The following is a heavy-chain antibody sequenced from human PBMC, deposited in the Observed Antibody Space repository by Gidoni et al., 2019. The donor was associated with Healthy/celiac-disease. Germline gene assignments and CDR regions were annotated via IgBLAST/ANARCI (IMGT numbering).Heavy chain of an antibody. D-gene: IGHD6-19*01. CDR1: GGSISSYY. Sequence: QVQLQESGPGLVKPSETLSLTCTVSGGSISSYYWSWIRQPPGKGLEWIGYTYYSGSTTYNPSLRSGVTIAVDTSRNQFPRRLSSGTAAETAVYYCARGGGAVADWGQGTLVTVSS. J-gene: IGHJ4*02. CDR3: ARGGGAVAD. V-gene: IGHV4-59*01. CDR2: TYYSGST.